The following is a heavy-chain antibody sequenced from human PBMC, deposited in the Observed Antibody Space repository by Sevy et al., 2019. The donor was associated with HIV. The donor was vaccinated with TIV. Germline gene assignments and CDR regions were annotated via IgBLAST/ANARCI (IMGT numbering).Heavy chain of an antibody. D-gene: IGHD3-3*01. V-gene: IGHV3-21*01. CDR1: GFTFSSYS. Sequence: GGSLRLSCAASGFTFSSYSMNWVRQAPGKGLEWVSSISSSSSYIYYADSVKGRFTISRDNAKNSLYLQMNSLRADDTAVYYCARDLSTIFGVVIIQDYYGMDVWGQGTTVTVSS. J-gene: IGHJ6*02. CDR2: ISSSSSYI. CDR3: ARDLSTIFGVVIIQDYYGMDV.